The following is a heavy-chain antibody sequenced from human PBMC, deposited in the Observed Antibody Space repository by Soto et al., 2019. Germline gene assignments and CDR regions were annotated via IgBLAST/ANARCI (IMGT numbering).Heavy chain of an antibody. V-gene: IGHV4-34*02. D-gene: IGHD3-3*01. CDR1: GAPFSGYY. CDR3: ARGREIFGAVTPFEY. CDR2: INHTGST. Sequence: QVQLQQWGAGLPKPSETLSLTCAVYGAPFSGYYWTWIRQPPGKGLEWIGEINHTGSTKYNPSLKSGVTIPLDTSKNQFSLSLRSVTAADTAVYYCARGREIFGAVTPFEYWGQGTQVAVSS. J-gene: IGHJ4*02.